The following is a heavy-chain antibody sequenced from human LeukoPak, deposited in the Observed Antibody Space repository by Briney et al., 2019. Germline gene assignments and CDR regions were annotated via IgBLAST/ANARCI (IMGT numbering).Heavy chain of an antibody. CDR3: ARSRVMDYYDSSGGIDY. CDR1: GFMFSDYY. Sequence: PGGSLRLSCAASGFMFSDYYMSWIRQAPGKGLEWVSDISSSSGSTTHYADSVKGRFTISRDNAKNSLYLEMNSLRAEDTAVYYCARSRVMDYYDSSGGIDYWGQGTLVTVSS. J-gene: IGHJ4*02. D-gene: IGHD3-22*01. V-gene: IGHV3-11*04. CDR2: ISSSSGSTT.